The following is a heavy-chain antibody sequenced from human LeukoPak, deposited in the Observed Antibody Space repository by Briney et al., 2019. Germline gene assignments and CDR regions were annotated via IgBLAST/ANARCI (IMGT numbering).Heavy chain of an antibody. V-gene: IGHV1-69*04. CDR2: IIPIFGIA. CDR1: GGTFSSYD. D-gene: IGHD3-10*01. J-gene: IGHJ4*02. Sequence: ATVSLSCKASGGTFSSYDCSWVRQPPGQGLEWMGRIIPIFGIANYAQKFQGRVTITADKSTSTAYMELSSLRSEDTAVYYCARGGSGSYYTSFDYWGQGTLVTVSS. CDR3: ARGGSGSYYTSFDY.